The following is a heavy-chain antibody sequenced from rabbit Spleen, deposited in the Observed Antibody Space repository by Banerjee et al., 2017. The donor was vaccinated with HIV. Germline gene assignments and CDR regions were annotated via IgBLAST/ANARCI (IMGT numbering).Heavy chain of an antibody. D-gene: IGHD8-1*01. CDR3: ARDTGTSFSTYGMDL. Sequence: QEQLVESGGGLVQPEGSLTLTCKASGFSFSDRDVMCWVRQAPGKGPEWIGTIYAGSTGTIDFASWAKGRFTISKASSTTVTLQMTGLTAADTATYFCARDTGTSFSTYGMDLWGQGTLVTVS. CDR2: IYAGSTGTI. J-gene: IGHJ6*01. V-gene: IGHV1S45*01. CDR1: GFSFSDRDV.